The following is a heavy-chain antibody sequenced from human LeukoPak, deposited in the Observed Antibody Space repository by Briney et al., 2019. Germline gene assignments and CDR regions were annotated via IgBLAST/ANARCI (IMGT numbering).Heavy chain of an antibody. CDR2: IYSGGDT. CDR3: ARSGYGDSYYYYYYGMDV. CDR1: GFTVSSNY. Sequence: PGGSLRLSCAASGFTVSSNYMSWVRQAPGKGLEWVSVIYSGGDTYYADSVKGRFTISRDNSKNTLYLQMNSLRAEDTAVYYCARSGYGDSYYYYYYGMDVWGQGTTVTVSS. D-gene: IGHD4-17*01. J-gene: IGHJ6*02. V-gene: IGHV3-66*01.